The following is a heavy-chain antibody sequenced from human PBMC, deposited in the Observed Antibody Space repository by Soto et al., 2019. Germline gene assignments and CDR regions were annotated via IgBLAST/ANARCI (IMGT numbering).Heavy chain of an antibody. CDR1: GGSISSGDYY. J-gene: IGHJ5*02. D-gene: IGHD6-6*01. CDR2: IYHSGST. Sequence: QVQLQESGPGLVKPSQTLSLTCTVSGGSISSGDYYWSWIRQPPGKGLEWIGYIYHSGSTYYNPSLRSRGTIALDTSKNQFSLKLSAVTAADTAVYYCARERPDGARLDPWGQGTLVTVSS. CDR3: ARERPDGARLDP. V-gene: IGHV4-30-4*01.